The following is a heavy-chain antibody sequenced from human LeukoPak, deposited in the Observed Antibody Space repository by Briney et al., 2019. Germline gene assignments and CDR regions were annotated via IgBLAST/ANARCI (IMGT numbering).Heavy chain of an antibody. D-gene: IGHD4-23*01. Sequence: GRSLRLSCAASGFTLSSHAMNWVRLTPGRGLEWVSVISTGGDNTYYTDSVKGRFTISRGNSKNTFYLQMNSLRAEDTAIYYCARDRSLNGGNSNGYFDSWGQGTLVTVSS. J-gene: IGHJ4*02. CDR3: ARDRSLNGGNSNGYFDS. CDR2: ISTGGDNT. CDR1: GFTLSSHA. V-gene: IGHV3-23*01.